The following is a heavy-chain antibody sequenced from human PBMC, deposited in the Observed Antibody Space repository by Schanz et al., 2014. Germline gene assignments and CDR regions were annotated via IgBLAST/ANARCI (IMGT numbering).Heavy chain of an antibody. CDR1: GFTFSSYA. D-gene: IGHD5-12*01. Sequence: QVQLVESGGGVVQPGRSLRLSCAASGFTFSSYAMHWVRQAPGKGLEWVALISNDGGIKYYADSVEGRFTISRDNSRNTLYLQMNSLRTEDTAVYYCASPSGYSVYGTYFDFWGQGTLVTVSS. CDR2: ISNDGGIK. V-gene: IGHV3-30-3*01. J-gene: IGHJ4*02. CDR3: ASPSGYSVYGTYFDF.